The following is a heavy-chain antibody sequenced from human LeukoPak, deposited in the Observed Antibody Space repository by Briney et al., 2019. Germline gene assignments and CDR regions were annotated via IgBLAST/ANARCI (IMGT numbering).Heavy chain of an antibody. D-gene: IGHD2-21*01. CDR3: ARERVNSQMRHFDY. J-gene: IGHJ4*02. Sequence: GASVKVSCKASGYTFTGYYMHWVRQAPGQGLEWMGWINPNSGGTSYAQKFQGRVTMTRDTSISAAYMELSRLTSDDTAVYFCARERVNSQMRHFDYWGQGTLVTVSS. CDR1: GYTFTGYY. V-gene: IGHV1-2*02. CDR2: INPNSGGT.